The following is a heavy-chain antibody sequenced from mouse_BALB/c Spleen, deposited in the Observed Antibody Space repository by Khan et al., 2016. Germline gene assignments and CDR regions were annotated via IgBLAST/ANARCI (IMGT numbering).Heavy chain of an antibody. CDR2: INTYTGEP. Sequence: QIQLVQSGPELKKPGETVKISCKASGYTFTNSGMNWVKQAPGKGLKWVGWINTYTGEPTYADDFKGRSAFSLDTSASTAYLQINNLRKEDMTAYFCARGAMVTTGRYFDVWVTGTTVTVSS. CDR1: GYTFTNSG. V-gene: IGHV9-1*02. D-gene: IGHD2-2*01. J-gene: IGHJ1*03. CDR3: ARGAMVTTGRYFDV.